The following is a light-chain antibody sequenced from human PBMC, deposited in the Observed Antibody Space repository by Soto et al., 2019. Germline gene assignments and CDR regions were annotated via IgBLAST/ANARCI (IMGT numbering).Light chain of an antibody. CDR3: TSYTVSTTWV. CDR1: SSDIGASNY. Sequence: QSALTQPASVSGSPGQSITVSCTGTSSDIGASNYVSWYQQHPGKAPKLIISEVSNRPSGVSNRFSGSKSGSTASLTISGLQAEDEADYYCTSYTVSTTWVFGGGTKLTVL. CDR2: EVS. J-gene: IGLJ3*02. V-gene: IGLV2-14*01.